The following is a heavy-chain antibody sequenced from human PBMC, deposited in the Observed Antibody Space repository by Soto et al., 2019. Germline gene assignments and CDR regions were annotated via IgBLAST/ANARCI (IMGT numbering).Heavy chain of an antibody. D-gene: IGHD1-26*01. CDR1: GFTFSNAL. CDR3: TSRWGY. CDR2: IKRKTDWGAP. V-gene: IGHV3-15*01. J-gene: IGHJ4*02. Sequence: GGSLRLSWAASGFTFSNALMSWVREAPGKGLEWVGRIKRKTDWGAPEYAGPVRGRLTISSDDSTNTLYLQMNSMNTEDTSVYYCTSRWGYWGQGTLVTVSS.